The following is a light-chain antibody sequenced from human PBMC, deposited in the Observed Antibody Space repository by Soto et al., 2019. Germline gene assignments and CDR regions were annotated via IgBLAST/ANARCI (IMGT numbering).Light chain of an antibody. CDR2: TNN. J-gene: IGLJ1*01. CDR3: ATWDDSLNGRV. CDR1: SSNIGSNT. Sequence: QSALTQPPSASGTPGQRVTISCSGSSSNIGSNTVNWYQQLPGTAPKLFIYTNNQRPSGVPDRFSGSKSGTSASLAISGLQSEDEADYYCATWDDSLNGRVFGGGTKVTAL. V-gene: IGLV1-44*01.